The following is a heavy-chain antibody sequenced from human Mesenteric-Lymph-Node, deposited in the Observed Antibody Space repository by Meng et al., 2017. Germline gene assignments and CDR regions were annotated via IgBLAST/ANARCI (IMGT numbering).Heavy chain of an antibody. CDR3: TRDLGGVPGSFFDF. CDR1: GYTFTDFG. D-gene: IGHD6-19*01. CDR2: ISAYNGNR. J-gene: IGHJ4*02. Sequence: QVQLVQSGPEVKKPRASLKVSCKASGYTFTDFGISWVRQAPGQGLEWMGWISAYNGNRDYAQKFQGRVTMTTDTSTSTTYLELRNLGSDDTAVFYCTRDLGGVPGSFFDFWGQGTLVTVSS. V-gene: IGHV1-18*01.